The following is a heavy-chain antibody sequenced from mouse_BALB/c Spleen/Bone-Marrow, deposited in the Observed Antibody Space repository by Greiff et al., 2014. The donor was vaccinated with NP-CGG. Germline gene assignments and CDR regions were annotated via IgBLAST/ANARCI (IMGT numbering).Heavy chain of an antibody. CDR2: ISYDGSN. CDR3: ASYLYYAMDY. D-gene: IGHD1-1*01. CDR1: GYSITSGYS. J-gene: IGHJ4*01. V-gene: IGHV3-6*02. Sequence: EVQLQQSGPGLVKPSQSLSLTCSVTGYSITSGYSWNWLRQFPGNKLEWMGYISYDGSNNYNPSLKNRISITRDTSKNQFFLKLNSVTTEDTATYYCASYLYYAMDYWGQGTSVTVSS.